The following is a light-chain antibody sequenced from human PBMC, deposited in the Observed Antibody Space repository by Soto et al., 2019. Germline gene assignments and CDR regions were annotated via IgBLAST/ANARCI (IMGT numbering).Light chain of an antibody. J-gene: IGLJ3*02. V-gene: IGLV3-21*02. Sequence: SYDLTQPPSVSVAPGQTAKITCGGNNIGRKSVHWYQQRPGQAPVLVVYDDRDRPSGIPERFSGSNSGNTATLIISRVEAGDEADYYCQVWGSNIDHVVIGGGTKLTVL. CDR3: QVWGSNIDHVV. CDR1: NIGRKS. CDR2: DDR.